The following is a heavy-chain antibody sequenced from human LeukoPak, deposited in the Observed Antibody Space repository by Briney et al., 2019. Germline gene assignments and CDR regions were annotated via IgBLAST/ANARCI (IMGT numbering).Heavy chain of an antibody. CDR2: IYHSGST. D-gene: IGHD2-2*01. V-gene: IGHV4-38-2*02. J-gene: IGHJ6*03. CDR3: ARDAAAIFSFSYYYYMDV. CDR1: GYSISSGYY. Sequence: SETLSLTCTVSGYSISSGYYWGWIRQPPGKGLEWIGSIYHSGSTYYNPSHKSRVTMSVDTSKNQFSLKLSSVTAADTAVYYCARDAAAIFSFSYYYYMDVWGKGTTVTISS.